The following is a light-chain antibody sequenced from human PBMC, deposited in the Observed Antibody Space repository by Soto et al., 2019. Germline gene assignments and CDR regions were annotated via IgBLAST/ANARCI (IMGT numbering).Light chain of an antibody. Sequence: EIVMTQSPATLSVSPGERATLSCRASQSVSSNLARYQQKPGQAPRLLIYGASTRATGIPARFSGSGSGTEFTLIISSLQSEDFAVYYCQQYNNWLWTFGQGTKVDIK. V-gene: IGKV3-15*01. J-gene: IGKJ1*01. CDR3: QQYNNWLWT. CDR1: QSVSSN. CDR2: GAS.